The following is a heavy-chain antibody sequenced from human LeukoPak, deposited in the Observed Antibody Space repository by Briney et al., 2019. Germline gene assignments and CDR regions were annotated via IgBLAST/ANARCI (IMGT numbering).Heavy chain of an antibody. Sequence: ASVKVSCKASGGTFSSYTITWVRQAPGQGLEWMGRVIPFLGITNYAQKFQGRVMITADKSTSTAYMELSSLRSEDTAIYYCAAGDGNYGDYINYWGQGTLVTVSS. V-gene: IGHV1-69*02. CDR1: GGTFSSYT. D-gene: IGHD4-17*01. CDR3: AAGDGNYGDYINY. CDR2: VIPFLGIT. J-gene: IGHJ4*02.